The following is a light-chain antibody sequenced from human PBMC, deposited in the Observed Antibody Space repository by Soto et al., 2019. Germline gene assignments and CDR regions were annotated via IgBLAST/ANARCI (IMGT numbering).Light chain of an antibody. CDR3: QQYDISPWT. V-gene: IGKV3D-15*01. J-gene: IGKJ1*01. CDR1: QSVSSN. CDR2: DAS. Sequence: IVMTQSPATLSVSPGERATLSCRASQSVSSNLAWYQQKPGQAPRLLIYDASNRATGIPARFSGSGSGTDFTLTIIRLEPEDLAVYYCQQYDISPWTFGQGTKV.